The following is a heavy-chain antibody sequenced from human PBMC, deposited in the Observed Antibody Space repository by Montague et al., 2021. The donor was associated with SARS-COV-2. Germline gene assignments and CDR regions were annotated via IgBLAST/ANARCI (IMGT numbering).Heavy chain of an antibody. CDR3: ASSGITLTGLDAFDI. CDR1: GDSVPSKSVA. Sequence: CAISGDSVPSKSVAWNWIRQSPSRGLEWLGRTYYRSKWDSDYTEXVKRRLVITPDTSKSQVSLQLNSVIPEDTAVYFCASSGITLTGLDAFDIWGQGTMVTVSS. D-gene: IGHD3-9*01. V-gene: IGHV6-1*01. J-gene: IGHJ3*02. CDR2: TYYRSKWDS.